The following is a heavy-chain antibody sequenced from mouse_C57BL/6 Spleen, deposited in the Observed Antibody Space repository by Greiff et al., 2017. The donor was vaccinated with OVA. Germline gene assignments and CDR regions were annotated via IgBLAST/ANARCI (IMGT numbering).Heavy chain of an antibody. CDR1: GYAFTNYL. CDR2: INPGSGGT. V-gene: IGHV1-54*01. J-gene: IGHJ3*01. CDR3: ARSKVYDGYYVEDGEFAY. Sequence: VQLQQSGAALVRPGTSVKVSCKASGYAFTNYLIEWVKQRPGQGLEWIGVINPGSGGTKYNEKFKGKATLTADKSSSTAYLQVSRLTSEDSAVYFCARSKVYDGYYVEDGEFAYWGQGTLVTVSA. D-gene: IGHD2-3*01.